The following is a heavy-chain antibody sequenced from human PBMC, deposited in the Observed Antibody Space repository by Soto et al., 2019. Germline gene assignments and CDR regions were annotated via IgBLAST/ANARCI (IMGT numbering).Heavy chain of an antibody. D-gene: IGHD2-2*01. V-gene: IGHV3-66*01. CDR2: IYSGGST. CDR1: GFTVSSNY. CDR3: ASITSTSCYYYSSSCPRLDY. Sequence: GGSLRLSCAASGFTVSSNYMSWVRQAPGKGLEWVSVIYSGGSTYYADSVKGRFTISRDNSKNTLYLQMNSLRAEDTAVYYCASITSTSCYYYSSSCPRLDYWGQGTLVTVSS. J-gene: IGHJ4*02.